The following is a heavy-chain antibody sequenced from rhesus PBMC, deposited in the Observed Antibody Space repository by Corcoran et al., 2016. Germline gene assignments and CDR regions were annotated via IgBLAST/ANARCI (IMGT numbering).Heavy chain of an antibody. CDR1: GVSFTNYW. CDR2: INGNRVST. CDR3: ARPWEDMDV. V-gene: IGHV4-80*01. D-gene: IGHD1-44*02. J-gene: IGHJ5-2*02. Sequence: QVQLQESGPGLVKPSETLSLTCAVSGVSFTNYWWTWVRQPPGKGLEWIGEINGNRVSTHDNYELKSRVTSSKDASKSQFSLRLTSGTAADTAVYYCARPWEDMDVWGRGLLVTVSS.